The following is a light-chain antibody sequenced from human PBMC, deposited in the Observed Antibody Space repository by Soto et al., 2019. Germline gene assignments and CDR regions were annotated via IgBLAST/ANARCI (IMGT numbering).Light chain of an antibody. Sequence: EIVLTQSPGTVSLSPGERATLSCRASQSVSSSYLAWYQQKPGQAPRLLIYGASSRATGIPDRFSGSGSGTDFTLTISRLEPEDFAVYYCQQYNNWPPYTFGQGTKLEIK. V-gene: IGKV3-20*01. J-gene: IGKJ2*01. CDR1: QSVSSSY. CDR3: QQYNNWPPYT. CDR2: GAS.